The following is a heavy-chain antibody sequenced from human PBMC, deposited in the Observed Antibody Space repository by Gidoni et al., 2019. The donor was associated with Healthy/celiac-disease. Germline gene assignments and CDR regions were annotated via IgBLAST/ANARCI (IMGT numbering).Heavy chain of an antibody. J-gene: IGHJ5*02. Sequence: QLQLQESGPGLVKPSETLSLTCTVSGGSISRRSSYCGWIRPPPGTGLGWIGSIYYRWSTYYNPSLKSRVTISVDTSKNQFSLRLSSVTAADTAVYYCARTHDYDFWSGGMAWFDPWGQGTLVTVSS. CDR2: IYYRWST. D-gene: IGHD3-3*01. V-gene: IGHV4-39*01. CDR3: ARTHDYDFWSGGMAWFDP. CDR1: GGSISRRSSY.